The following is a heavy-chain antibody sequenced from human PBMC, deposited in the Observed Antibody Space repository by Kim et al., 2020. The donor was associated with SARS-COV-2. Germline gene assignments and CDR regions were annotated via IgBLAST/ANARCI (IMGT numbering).Heavy chain of an antibody. D-gene: IGHD3-3*01. CDR2: ITQTGVT. CDR1: GGSLSGYY. CDR3: ARWVGWSCYPDYFDP. J-gene: IGHJ5*02. Sequence: SETLSLSCDVYGGSLSGYYWTWVRQPPGKALEWIGEITQTGVTNYNPSLKSRVHMSVDASNNRFFLNLGSVTAADTGVYYCARWVGWSCYPDYFDPWGQG. V-gene: IGHV4-34*01.